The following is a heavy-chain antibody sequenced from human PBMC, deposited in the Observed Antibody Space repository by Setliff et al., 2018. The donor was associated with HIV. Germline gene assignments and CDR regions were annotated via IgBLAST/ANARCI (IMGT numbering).Heavy chain of an antibody. CDR2: IYYSGST. V-gene: IGHV4-39*07. CDR3: AREDYYDSSGDAFDI. Sequence: SETLSLTCTVSGGSISSGSYYWSWIRQPPGKGLEWIGSIYYSGSTYYNPSLKSRVTISLDTSRNQFSLKLNSVTAADTAVYYCAREDYYDSSGDAFDIWGQGTKVTVSS. D-gene: IGHD3-22*01. CDR1: GGSISSGSYY. J-gene: IGHJ3*02.